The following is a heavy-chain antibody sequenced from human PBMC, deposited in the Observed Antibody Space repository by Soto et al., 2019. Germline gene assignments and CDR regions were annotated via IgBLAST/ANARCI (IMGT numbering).Heavy chain of an antibody. J-gene: IGHJ3*02. CDR1: GGSFSGYY. CDR3: ARGRSRQQLVRGGAFDI. D-gene: IGHD6-13*01. CDR2: ISHSGST. V-gene: IGHV4-34*01. Sequence: QVQLQQWGAGLLKPSETLSLTCAVYGGSFSGYYWSWIRQPPVKGLERLGEISHSGSTNYNPSLKSRVTISVDTSKNQFSLKLSSVPAADTAVYYCARGRSRQQLVRGGAFDIWGQGTMVTVSS.